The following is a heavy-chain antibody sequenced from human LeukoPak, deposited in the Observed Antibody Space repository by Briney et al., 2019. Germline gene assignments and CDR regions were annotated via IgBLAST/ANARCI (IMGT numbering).Heavy chain of an antibody. CDR3: ARELSVGYSNFDAFDI. Sequence: PGRSLRLSCAASGFTFDDYAMHWVRQAPGKGLEWVSGISWNSGSIGYADSVKGRFTISRDNAKNSLYLQMNSLRAEDTALYYCARELSVGYSNFDAFDIWGQGTMVTVSS. D-gene: IGHD4-11*01. CDR1: GFTFDDYA. J-gene: IGHJ3*02. CDR2: ISWNSGSI. V-gene: IGHV3-9*01.